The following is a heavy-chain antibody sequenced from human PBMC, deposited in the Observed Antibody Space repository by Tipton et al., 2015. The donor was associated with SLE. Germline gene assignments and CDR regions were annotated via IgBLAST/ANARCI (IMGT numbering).Heavy chain of an antibody. CDR3: ARHTPRGLYRY. CDR2: INHGGFT. CDR1: GGSLRNCY. V-gene: IGHV4-34*01. D-gene: IGHD3-16*02. J-gene: IGHJ4*02. Sequence: TLSLTCAVYGGSLRNCYWCWIRQPPGAGLGWIGEINHGGFTHYSPSLYSRVTISLHPARNQFSLKLSSVPAADTAVDYCARHTPRGLYRYWGPGTLVTVSS.